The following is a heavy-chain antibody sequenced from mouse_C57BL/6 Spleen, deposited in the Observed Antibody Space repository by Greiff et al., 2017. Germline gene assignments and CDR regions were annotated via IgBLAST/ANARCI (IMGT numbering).Heavy chain of an antibody. CDR2: IHPSDSDT. CDR1: GYTFTSYW. V-gene: IGHV1-74*01. Sequence: QVHVKQPGAELVKPGASVKVSCKASGYTFTSYWMHWVKQRPGQGLEWIGRIHPSDSDTNYNQKFKGKATLTVDKSSSTADMQLSSLTSEDSAVYDCAIEDFDVWGTGTTGTVSS. J-gene: IGHJ1*03. CDR3: AIEDFDV.